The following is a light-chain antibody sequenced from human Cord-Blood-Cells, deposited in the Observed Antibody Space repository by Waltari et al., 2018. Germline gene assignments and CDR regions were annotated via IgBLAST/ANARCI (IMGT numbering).Light chain of an antibody. J-gene: IGLJ1*01. V-gene: IGLV2-14*01. CDR1: SSDVGGYNY. Sequence: QSALTQPASVSGSPGQSITISCTGTSSDVGGYNYVSWYQQHPGKAPKLMIYEVSNWPSGVSNRFSGSKSGNTASLTISGLQAEDEADYYCSSYTSSSTRLYVFGTGTKVTVL. CDR3: SSYTSSSTRLYV. CDR2: EVS.